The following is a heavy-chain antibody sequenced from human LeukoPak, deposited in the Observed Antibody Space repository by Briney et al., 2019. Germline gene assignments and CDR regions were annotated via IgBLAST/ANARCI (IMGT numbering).Heavy chain of an antibody. J-gene: IGHJ3*02. CDR1: GFTFSSCS. CDR2: ISSSSSYI. V-gene: IGHV3-21*01. D-gene: IGHD3-22*01. Sequence: PGGSLRLSCAASGFTFSSCSMNWVRQAPGKGLEWVSSISSSSSYIYYADSVKGRFTISRDNAKDSLYLQMNSLRAEDTAVYYCASADSSGYSAFDIWGQGTMVTVSS. CDR3: ASADSSGYSAFDI.